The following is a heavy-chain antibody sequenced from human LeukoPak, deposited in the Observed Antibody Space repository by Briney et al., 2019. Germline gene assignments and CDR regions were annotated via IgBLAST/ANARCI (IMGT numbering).Heavy chain of an antibody. CDR1: GFTFSNSW. Sequence: PGGSLRLSCAASGFTFSNSWMSWVRQAPGKGLEWVGCIKNKSNGGSTDYSAHVKGRFTIARDNSKNALYLQMNSLKTEDTAVYYCTTVLLWFGELLWWGQGTLVTVSS. J-gene: IGHJ4*02. D-gene: IGHD3-10*01. CDR3: TTVLLWFGELLW. CDR2: IKNKSNGGST. V-gene: IGHV3-15*01.